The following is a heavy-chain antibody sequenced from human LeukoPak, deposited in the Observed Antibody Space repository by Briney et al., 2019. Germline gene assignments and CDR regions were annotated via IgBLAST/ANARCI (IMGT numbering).Heavy chain of an antibody. CDR2: ISGSGGST. V-gene: IGHV3-23*01. J-gene: IGHJ4*02. CDR1: GFTFSSYS. Sequence: GGSLRLSCAASGFTFSSYSMNWVRQAPGKGLEWVSAISGSGGSTYYADSVKGRFTISRDNSKNTLYLQMNSLRAEDTAGYYCAKDWTYYYDSSGYFSDYWGQGTLVTVSS. D-gene: IGHD3-22*01. CDR3: AKDWTYYYDSSGYFSDY.